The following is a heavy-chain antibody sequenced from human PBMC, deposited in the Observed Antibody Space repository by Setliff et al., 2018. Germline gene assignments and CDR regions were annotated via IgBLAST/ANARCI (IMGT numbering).Heavy chain of an antibody. D-gene: IGHD1-26*01. CDR1: GYTFTSYA. Sequence: EASVKVSCKASGYTFTSYAMNWVRQAPGQGLEWMGGIIPIFGTANYAQKFQGRVTITADESTSTAYMELSSLRSEDTAVYYCATQPLQWELLGFDYWGQGTLVTVSS. CDR2: IIPIFGTA. V-gene: IGHV1-69*13. CDR3: ATQPLQWELLGFDY. J-gene: IGHJ4*02.